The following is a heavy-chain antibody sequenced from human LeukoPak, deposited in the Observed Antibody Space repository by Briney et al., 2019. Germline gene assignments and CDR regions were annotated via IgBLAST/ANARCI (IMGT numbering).Heavy chain of an antibody. Sequence: GGSLRLSCAASGFTSSTYWMSWVRQAPRKGLEWVSAISGSGGSTYYADSVKGRFTIARDNSKNTLYLQMNSLRAEDTAVYYCAKDSPYSSGWFGYWGQGTLVTVSS. V-gene: IGHV3-23*01. CDR3: AKDSPYSSGWFGY. J-gene: IGHJ5*01. CDR2: ISGSGGST. D-gene: IGHD6-19*01. CDR1: GFTSSTYW.